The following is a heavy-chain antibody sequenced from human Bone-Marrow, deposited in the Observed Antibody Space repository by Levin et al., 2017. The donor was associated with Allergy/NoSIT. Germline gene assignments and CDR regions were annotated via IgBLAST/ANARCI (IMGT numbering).Heavy chain of an antibody. CDR2: IIPVFGTT. V-gene: IGHV1-69*13. CDR1: SGTFSSYG. CDR3: AKGGNGMSIFGRWFDP. J-gene: IGHJ5*02. D-gene: IGHD3-3*01. Sequence: ASVKVSCKASSGTFSSYGIIWVRQAPGQGLEWMGGIIPVFGTTNYAQKFQGRITITADVSTNTAYMELRSLRSGDTAVYFCAKGGNGMSIFGRWFDPWGQGTLVTVSS.